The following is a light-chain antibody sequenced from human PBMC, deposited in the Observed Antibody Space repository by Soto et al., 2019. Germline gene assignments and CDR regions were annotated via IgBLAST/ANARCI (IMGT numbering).Light chain of an antibody. CDR1: SSDVGGYNY. CDR3: ISYTDSGTYV. Sequence: QSALTQPASVSGSPGQSITISCTGASSDVGGYNYVSWYQQHPDKAPKLMIYEVSNRPSGISNRFSGSKSGNTASLTISGLQAEDEADYYCISYTDSGTYVFGPGTKVTVL. J-gene: IGLJ1*01. V-gene: IGLV2-14*01. CDR2: EVS.